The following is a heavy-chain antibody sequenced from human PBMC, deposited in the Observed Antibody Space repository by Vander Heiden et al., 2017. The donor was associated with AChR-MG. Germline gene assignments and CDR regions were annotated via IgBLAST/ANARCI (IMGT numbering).Heavy chain of an antibody. D-gene: IGHD3-16*01. CDR3: ARGGAAWGRNWFDP. CDR2: IYYSGST. CDR1: GGSISSYS. V-gene: IGHV4-59*13. J-gene: IGHJ5*02. Sequence: QVQLQESGPGLVKPSETLSLTCTVSGGSISSYSWSWIRQPPGKGLEWIGYIYYSGSTNYNPSLKSRVTISVDTSKNQFSLKLSSVTAADTAVYYCARGGAAWGRNWFDPWGQGTLVTVSS.